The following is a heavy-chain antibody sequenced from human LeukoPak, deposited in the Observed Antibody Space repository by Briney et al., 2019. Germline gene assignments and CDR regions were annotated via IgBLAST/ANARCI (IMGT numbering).Heavy chain of an antibody. CDR2: IYTSGST. V-gene: IGHV4-61*02. J-gene: IGHJ3*02. D-gene: IGHD6-19*01. CDR3: TKDSGRDAFDI. Sequence: PSETLSLTCTVSGGSISSGSYYWSWIRQPAGKGLEWIGRIYTSGSTNYNPSLKSRVTISVDTSKNQFSLKLSSVTAADTAVYYCTKDSGRDAFDIWGQGTMVTVSS. CDR1: GGSISSGSYY.